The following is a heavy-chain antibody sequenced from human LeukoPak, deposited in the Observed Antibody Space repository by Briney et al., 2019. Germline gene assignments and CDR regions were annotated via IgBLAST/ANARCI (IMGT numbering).Heavy chain of an antibody. D-gene: IGHD2-21*02. CDR1: DGSISSYF. CDR3: ARQGVATAIDY. Sequence: SETLSLTCTVSDGSISSYFWSWIRQPPGKGLEWIGRISASGNTNYNPSLKSRVTMSVDTSMNLFALKLSSVTAADTAVYYCARQGVATAIDYWGQGTLVTVSS. V-gene: IGHV4-4*07. CDR2: ISASGNT. J-gene: IGHJ4*02.